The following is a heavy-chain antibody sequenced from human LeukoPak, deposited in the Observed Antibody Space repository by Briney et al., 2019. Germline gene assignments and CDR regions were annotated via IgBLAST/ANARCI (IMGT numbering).Heavy chain of an antibody. CDR3: ARNDENGMDV. D-gene: IGHD1-1*01. Sequence: PGGSLRLSCAASGFTFSTYSMTWVRQAPGKGLEWVSYISSSSSTIYYADSVKGRFTISRDNAKNSLYLQMNSLRAEDTAVYYCARNDENGMDVWGQGTTVTVSS. CDR2: ISSSSSTI. J-gene: IGHJ6*02. CDR1: GFTFSTYS. V-gene: IGHV3-48*04.